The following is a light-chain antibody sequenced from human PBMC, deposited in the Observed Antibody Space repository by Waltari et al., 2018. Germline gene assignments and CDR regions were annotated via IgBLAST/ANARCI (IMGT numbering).Light chain of an antibody. Sequence: IQMTQSPSTLSASEGDRVTITCRASQSVCKWLAWYQQKPGRAPKLLIYEASTLERGVPSRFSGSGSATEFTLTINSLQPEDFATYYCQQYNTHSPTFGPGTKVEIK. V-gene: IGKV1-5*03. J-gene: IGKJ1*01. CDR2: EAS. CDR1: QSVCKW. CDR3: QQYNTHSPT.